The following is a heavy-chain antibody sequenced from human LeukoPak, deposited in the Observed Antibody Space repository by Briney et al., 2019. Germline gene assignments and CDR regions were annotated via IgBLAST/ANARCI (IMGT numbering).Heavy chain of an antibody. D-gene: IGHD1-26*01. CDR1: GGTFSSYA. V-gene: IGHV1-69*13. CDR2: IIPIFGTA. J-gene: IGHJ4*02. Sequence: RASVKVSCKASGGTFSSYAISWVRQAPGQGLEWMGGIIPIFGTANYAQKFQGRVTITADESTSTAYMELSSLRSEDTAVYYCAVHESGSPAHYFDYWGQGTLVTVSS. CDR3: AVHESGSPAHYFDY.